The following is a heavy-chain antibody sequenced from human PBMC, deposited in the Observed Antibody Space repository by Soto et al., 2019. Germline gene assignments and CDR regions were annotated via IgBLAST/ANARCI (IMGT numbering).Heavy chain of an antibody. V-gene: IGHV3-23*01. Sequence: GGSLRLSWAASGFTFSSYAMSWVRQAPGKGLEWVSAISGSGGSTYYADSVKGRFTISRDNSKNTLYLQMNSLRAEDTAVYYCAKDRAVAVPSHFFFDYWGQGTLVTVSS. CDR2: ISGSGGST. D-gene: IGHD6-19*01. CDR3: AKDRAVAVPSHFFFDY. CDR1: GFTFSSYA. J-gene: IGHJ4*02.